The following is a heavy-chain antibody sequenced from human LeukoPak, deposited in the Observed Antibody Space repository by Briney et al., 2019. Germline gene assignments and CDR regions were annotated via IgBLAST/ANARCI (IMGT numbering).Heavy chain of an antibody. CDR3: ARDLGGYPFFKDV. Sequence: SETLSLTCSVSGGSTRSGRHHWAWVRQPPGKGLEFIGSLDESGRPYYNAPLKSRVTISEDSSGKQFSLNLSSVTAADTAVYYCARDLGGYPFFKDVWGRGTTVIVSS. J-gene: IGHJ6*04. CDR2: LDESGRP. CDR1: GGSTRSGRHH. D-gene: IGHD2-15*01. V-gene: IGHV4-39*07.